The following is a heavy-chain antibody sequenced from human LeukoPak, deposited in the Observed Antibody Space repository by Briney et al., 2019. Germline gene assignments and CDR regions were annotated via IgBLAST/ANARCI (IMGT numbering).Heavy chain of an antibody. J-gene: IGHJ5*02. CDR1: GGSFSGYY. CDR3: ARGTPGLLYLNWFDP. V-gene: IGHV4-34*01. D-gene: IGHD2-2*02. CDR2: INHSGST. Sequence: SETLSLTCAVYGGSFSGYYWSWIRQPPGKGLEWIGEINHSGSTNYNPSLKSRVTISVDTSKNQFSLKLSSVTAADTAVYYCARGTPGLLYLNWFDPRGQGTLVTVSS.